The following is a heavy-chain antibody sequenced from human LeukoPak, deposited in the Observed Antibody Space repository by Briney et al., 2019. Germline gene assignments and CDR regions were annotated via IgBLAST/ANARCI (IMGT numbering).Heavy chain of an antibody. CDR1: GDSINAYY. CDR2: FFSTGSC. CDR3: ARHVGGYNGETFVGDSYFDL. J-gene: IGHJ2*01. Sequence: PSQTLSLTCTVTGDSINAYYWSWVRQPPGVGLEWIGYFFSTGSCNYNPSLKSRVTMSKDTSKNQFSLKLTSVSAADTAIYYCARHVGGYNGETFVGDSYFDLWGRGTLVAVSP. D-gene: IGHD5-18*01. V-gene: IGHV4-59*08.